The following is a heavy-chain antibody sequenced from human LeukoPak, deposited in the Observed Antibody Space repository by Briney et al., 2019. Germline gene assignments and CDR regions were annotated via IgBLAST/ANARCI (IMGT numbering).Heavy chain of an antibody. CDR3: AKAASGNWNDVSDY. CDR1: GFTFSTYA. V-gene: IGHV3-23*01. Sequence: HPGGSLRLSCAASGFTFSTYAMSWVRQAPGKGLEWVPAISGRGVSTSYADSVRGRFTISRDNSKNTLYLQMNSLRAEDTAVYYCAKAASGNWNDVSDYWGQGTLVTVSS. J-gene: IGHJ4*02. D-gene: IGHD1-20*01. CDR2: ISGRGVST.